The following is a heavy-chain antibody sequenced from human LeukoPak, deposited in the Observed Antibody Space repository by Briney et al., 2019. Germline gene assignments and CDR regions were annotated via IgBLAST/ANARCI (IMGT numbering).Heavy chain of an antibody. V-gene: IGHV1-8*01. CDR3: ARGLYCSSTSCYMGDFDY. Sequence: GASVKVSCKASGYTFTSYDINWVRQATGQGLEWMGWMNPNSGNTGYAQKFQGRVTMTRNTSISTAYMELSSLRSEDTAVYYCARGLYCSSTSCYMGDFDYWGQGTPVTVSS. D-gene: IGHD2-2*02. CDR1: GYTFTSYD. CDR2: MNPNSGNT. J-gene: IGHJ4*02.